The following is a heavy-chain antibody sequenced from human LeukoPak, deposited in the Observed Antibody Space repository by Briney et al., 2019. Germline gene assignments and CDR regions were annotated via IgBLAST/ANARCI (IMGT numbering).Heavy chain of an antibody. CDR1: GFTFSSYS. D-gene: IGHD1-26*01. Sequence: GGSLRLSCAASGFTFSSYSMNWVRQAPGKGLEWVSSISSSSSYIYYADSVKGRFTISRDNAKNSLYLQMNSLRAEDTAVYYCARDWGLAYSGSYYFDYWGQGTLVTVPS. J-gene: IGHJ4*02. CDR3: ARDWGLAYSGSYYFDY. V-gene: IGHV3-21*01. CDR2: ISSSSSYI.